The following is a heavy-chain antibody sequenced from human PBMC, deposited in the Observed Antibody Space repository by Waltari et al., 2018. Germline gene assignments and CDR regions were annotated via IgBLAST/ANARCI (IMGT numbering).Heavy chain of an antibody. CDR1: GFTFSSHS. J-gene: IGHJ4*02. V-gene: IGHV3-21*01. CDR2: ISSSSSYI. CDR3: ARDPGTRYDSSGSRRLDY. D-gene: IGHD3-22*01. Sequence: EVQLVESGGGLVKPGGSLRLSCAASGFTFSSHSMNWVRQAPGKGLEWVSSISSSSSYIYYADSVKGRFTISRDNAKNSLYLQMNSLRAEDTAVYYCARDPGTRYDSSGSRRLDYWGQGTLVTVSS.